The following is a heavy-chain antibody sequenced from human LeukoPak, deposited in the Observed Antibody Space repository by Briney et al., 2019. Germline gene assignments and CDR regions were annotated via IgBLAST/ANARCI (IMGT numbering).Heavy chain of an antibody. CDR3: AKDPRPYNSGWSHPIDY. J-gene: IGHJ4*02. V-gene: IGHV3-23*01. D-gene: IGHD6-19*01. CDR2: ISGTGGNT. Sequence: KAGGSLRLSCAASGFTFSSYAMSWVRQAPGKGLEWVSAISGTGGNTYYADSVKGRFTISRDNSKNTLYLQMNSLRAEDTAVYYCAKDPRPYNSGWSHPIDYWGQGTLVTVSS. CDR1: GFTFSSYA.